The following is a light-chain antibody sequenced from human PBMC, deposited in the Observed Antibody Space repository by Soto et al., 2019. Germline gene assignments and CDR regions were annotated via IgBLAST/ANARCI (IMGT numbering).Light chain of an antibody. CDR2: AAS. V-gene: IGKV1-39*01. CDR1: ENIARY. Sequence: DIPMTQSPSSLSASVGDRVTITCRASENIARYLNWYQQRPGKAPELLISAASSLQSGVPSRFSGGGSGTDCTLTISSLQPEEFATYYCQQSYSNPRPFGQGTKVEIK. CDR3: QQSYSNPRP. J-gene: IGKJ1*01.